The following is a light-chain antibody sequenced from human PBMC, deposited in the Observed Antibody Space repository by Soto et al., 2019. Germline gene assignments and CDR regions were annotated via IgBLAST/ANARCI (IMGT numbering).Light chain of an antibody. J-gene: IGKJ5*01. CDR2: GAS. V-gene: IGKV3D-15*01. CDR1: QSVSSN. Sequence: DIVLTQSPCTLALSPGDRATLSCRASQSVSSNLAWYQQKPGQAPRLLIYGASTRATGIPARFSGSGSGTEFTLTISSLQSEDFAVYYCQQYNNWPPITFGQGTRLEIK. CDR3: QQYNNWPPIT.